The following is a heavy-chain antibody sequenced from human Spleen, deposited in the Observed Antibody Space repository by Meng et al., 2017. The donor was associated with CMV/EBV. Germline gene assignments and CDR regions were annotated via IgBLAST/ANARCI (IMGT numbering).Heavy chain of an antibody. CDR2: ISAYNGNT. J-gene: IGHJ5*02. CDR3: ARVRYSSGWYPGWFDP. Sequence: QVQLVQSGAEVKKPGASVRVSCGASAYTYTTCGFSWVRQAPGQGLEWMGWISAYNGNTNYAQKLQGRVTMTTDTSTSTAYMELRSLRSDDTAVYYCARVRYSSGWYPGWFDPWGQGTLVTVSS. D-gene: IGHD6-19*01. V-gene: IGHV1-18*01. CDR1: AYTYTTCG.